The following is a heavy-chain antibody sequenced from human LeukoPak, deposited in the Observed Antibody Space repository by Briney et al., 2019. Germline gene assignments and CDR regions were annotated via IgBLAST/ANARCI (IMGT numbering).Heavy chain of an antibody. CDR1: GFTVSSNY. D-gene: IGHD4-17*01. V-gene: IGHV3-53*01. J-gene: IGHJ4*02. CDR2: IYSGGST. Sequence: GGSLRLSCAASGFTVSSNYMSWVRQAPGKGLEWVSVIYSGGSTYYADSVKGRFTIPRDNSKNTLYLQMNSLRAEDTAVYYCARVSPYGPYYFDYWGQGTLVTVSS. CDR3: ARVSPYGPYYFDY.